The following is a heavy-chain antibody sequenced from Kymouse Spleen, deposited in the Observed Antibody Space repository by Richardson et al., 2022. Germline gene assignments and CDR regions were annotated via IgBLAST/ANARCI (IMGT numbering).Heavy chain of an antibody. CDR3: ARDLYSSSWYPFDY. J-gene: IGHJ4*02. V-gene: IGHV3-33*01. CDR1: GFTFSSYG. Sequence: QVQLVESGGGVVQPGRSLRLSCAASGFTFSSYGMHWVRQAPGKGLEWVAVIWYDGSNKYYADSVKGRFTISRDNSKNTLYLQMNSLRAEDTAVYYCARDLYSSSWYPFDYWGQGTLVTVSS. CDR2: IWYDGSNK. D-gene: IGHD6-13*01.